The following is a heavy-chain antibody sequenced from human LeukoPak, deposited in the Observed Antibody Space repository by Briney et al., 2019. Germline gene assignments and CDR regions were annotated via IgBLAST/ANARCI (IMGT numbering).Heavy chain of an antibody. V-gene: IGHV4-39*07. D-gene: IGHD4-11*01. CDR2: IYYSGST. CDR1: GGSISSSSYY. Sequence: SETLSLTCTVSGGSISSSSYYWGWIRQPPGKGLEWIESIYYSGSTYYNPSLKSRVTISVDTSKNQFSLKLSSVTAADTAVYYCAKSVEHSNYRKFHDWGQGTLVTVSS. CDR3: AKSVEHSNYRKFHD. J-gene: IGHJ4*02.